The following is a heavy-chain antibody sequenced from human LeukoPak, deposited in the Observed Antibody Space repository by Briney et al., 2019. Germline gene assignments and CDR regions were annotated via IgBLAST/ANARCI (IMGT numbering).Heavy chain of an antibody. Sequence: GGSLRLSCAASGFTFSSYAMSWVRQAPGKGLEWVAFIRYDGSNKYYADSVKGRFTISRDNSKNTLYLQMNSLRAEDTAVYYCANGVNIVVVPAAIRTEGYWGQGTLVTVSS. J-gene: IGHJ4*02. CDR3: ANGVNIVVVPAAIRTEGY. V-gene: IGHV3-30*02. D-gene: IGHD2-2*02. CDR1: GFTFSSYA. CDR2: IRYDGSNK.